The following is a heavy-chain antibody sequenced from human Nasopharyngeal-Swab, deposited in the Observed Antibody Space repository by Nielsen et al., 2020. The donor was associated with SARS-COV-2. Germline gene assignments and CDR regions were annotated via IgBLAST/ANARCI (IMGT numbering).Heavy chain of an antibody. CDR3: TRDTFGPTDS. CDR1: GFSLSSYW. D-gene: IGHD2/OR15-2a*01. J-gene: IGHJ4*02. Sequence: GESLKISCAASGFSLSSYWMHWVRQAPGKGLSLVSRINPDGNTINYADSVKGRFTISRDTAKNTLYLQMSSLRVEDTAVYYCTRDTFGPTDSWGQGTLVTVSS. CDR2: INPDGNTI. V-gene: IGHV3-74*01.